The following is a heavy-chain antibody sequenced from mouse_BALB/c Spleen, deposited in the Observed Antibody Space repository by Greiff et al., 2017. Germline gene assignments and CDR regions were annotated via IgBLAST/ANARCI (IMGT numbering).Heavy chain of an antibody. V-gene: IGHV1-9*01. CDR1: GYTFSSYW. CDR3: ARDSSGPSMDY. D-gene: IGHD3-2*01. J-gene: IGHJ4*01. Sequence: VQMQQSGAELMKPGASVKISCKATGYTFSSYWIEWVRQRPGHGLEWIGEILPGSGSTNYNEKFKGKATFTADTSSNTAYMQLSSLTSEDSAVYYCARDSSGPSMDYWGQGTSVTVSS. CDR2: ILPGSGST.